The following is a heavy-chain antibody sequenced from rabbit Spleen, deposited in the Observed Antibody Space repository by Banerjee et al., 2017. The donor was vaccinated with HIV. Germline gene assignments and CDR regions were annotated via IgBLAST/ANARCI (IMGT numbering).Heavy chain of an antibody. J-gene: IGHJ4*01. CDR2: IDSGSSGFT. Sequence: QSLEESGGDLVKPGASLTLTCTASGVSFSYSSYMCWVRQAPGKGLEWIACIDSGSSGFTYFATWAKGRFTISKTSATTVTLQMTRLTAADTATYFCARDLVGVIGWNFYLWGPGTLVTVS. CDR3: ARDLVGVIGWNFYL. V-gene: IGHV1S40*01. CDR1: GVSFSYSSY. D-gene: IGHD1-1*01.